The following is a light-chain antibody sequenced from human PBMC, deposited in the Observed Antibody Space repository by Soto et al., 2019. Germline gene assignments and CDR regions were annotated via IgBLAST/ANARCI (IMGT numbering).Light chain of an antibody. V-gene: IGLV4-69*01. CDR2: LNSDGSH. CDR3: QTWGTGIRV. J-gene: IGLJ2*01. CDR1: SGHRSFA. Sequence: QPVLTQSPSASASLGASVKLTCTLSSGHRSFAIAWHQQQPEKGPRYLMKLNSDGSHSKGDGIPERFSGSRSGAERYLTISILQSEDEADYYCQTWGTGIRVFGGGTKLTVL.